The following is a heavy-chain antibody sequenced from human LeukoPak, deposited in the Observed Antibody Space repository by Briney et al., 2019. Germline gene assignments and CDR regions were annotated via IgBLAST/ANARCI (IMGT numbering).Heavy chain of an antibody. CDR3: AKGHCTNGICWLD. J-gene: IGHJ4*02. CDR1: GFTFSSTY. CDR2: IYSAGST. V-gene: IGHV3-53*01. Sequence: PGXXLXLSCAASGFTFSSTYMSWVRQAPGKGLEWVSIIYSAGSTYYADSVKGRFTISRDNSKNTLYLQMNSLRAEDTAVYYCAKGHCTNGICWLDWGQGTLVTVSS. D-gene: IGHD2-8*01.